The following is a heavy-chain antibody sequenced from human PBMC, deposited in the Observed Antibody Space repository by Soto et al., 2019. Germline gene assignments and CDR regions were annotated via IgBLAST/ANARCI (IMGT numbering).Heavy chain of an antibody. CDR2: IIPIFGTA. CDR3: ARGRDTATRYGMDV. J-gene: IGHJ6*02. V-gene: IGHV1-69*12. CDR1: GGTFSSYA. D-gene: IGHD5-18*01. Sequence: QVQLVQSGAEVKKPGSSVKVSCKASGGTFSSYAISWVRQAPGQGLEWMGGIIPIFGTANYAQKFQGRGTITADESTSTAYMELSSLRSEDTAVYYCARGRDTATRYGMDVWGQGTTVTVSS.